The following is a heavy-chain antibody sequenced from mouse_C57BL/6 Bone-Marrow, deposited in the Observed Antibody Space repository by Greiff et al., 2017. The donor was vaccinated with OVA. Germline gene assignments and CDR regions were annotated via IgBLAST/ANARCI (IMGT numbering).Heavy chain of an antibody. Sequence: EVKLVESGPGLVKPSQSLSLTCSVTGYSITSGYYWNWIRQFPGNKLELMGYISYDGSNNYNPSLQNRISITRDTSKNQFFLKLNSVTTEDTATYYCARGRTTTAMDYWGQGTSVTVSS. CDR1: GYSITSGYY. V-gene: IGHV3-6*01. CDR3: ARGRTTTAMDY. J-gene: IGHJ4*01. D-gene: IGHD1-1*01. CDR2: ISYDGSN.